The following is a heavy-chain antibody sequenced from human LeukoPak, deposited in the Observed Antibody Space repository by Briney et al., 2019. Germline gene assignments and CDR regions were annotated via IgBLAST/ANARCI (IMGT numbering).Heavy chain of an antibody. CDR3: ARYSSGWSFDY. D-gene: IGHD6-19*01. Sequence: GGSLRLSCAASGFTFSTYSMNWVRQAPGKGLEWVSYISSSSSTIYYADFVKGRFTISRDNAKNSLYLQMHYLRDEDTALYYCARYSSGWSFDYWGQGTLVTVSS. CDR1: GFTFSTYS. V-gene: IGHV3-48*02. J-gene: IGHJ4*02. CDR2: ISSSSSTI.